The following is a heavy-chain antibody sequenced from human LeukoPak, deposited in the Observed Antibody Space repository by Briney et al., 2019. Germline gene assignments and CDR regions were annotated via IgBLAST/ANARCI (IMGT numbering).Heavy chain of an antibody. CDR2: ISGSGGST. CDR1: GFTFSSYA. J-gene: IGHJ4*02. Sequence: GGSLRLSCAASGFTFSSYAMSWVRQAPGKGLEWVSAISGSGGSTYYADSVKGRFTISRDNSKNTLYLQMNSLRAEDTAVYYCAKDLEDVDIVASSFDYWGQGTLVTVSS. V-gene: IGHV3-23*01. CDR3: AKDLEDVDIVASSFDY. D-gene: IGHD5-12*01.